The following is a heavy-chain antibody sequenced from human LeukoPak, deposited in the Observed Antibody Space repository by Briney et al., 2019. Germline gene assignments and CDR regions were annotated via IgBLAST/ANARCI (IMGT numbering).Heavy chain of an antibody. J-gene: IGHJ4*02. CDR1: GFIFRTYG. CDR3: AKGMYGVGGALDY. D-gene: IGHD2-21*01. V-gene: IGHV3-23*01. Sequence: GGSLRLSCAASGFIFRTYGMNWVRQAPGKGLEYVSGITAGGGNTYYGDSLKGRFTISRDDSKDTLFLQMNSPRVEDTAVYYCAKGMYGVGGALDYWGRGSLVTVSS. CDR2: ITAGGGNT.